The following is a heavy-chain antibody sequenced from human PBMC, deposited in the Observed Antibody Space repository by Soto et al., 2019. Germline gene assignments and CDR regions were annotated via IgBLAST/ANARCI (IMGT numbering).Heavy chain of an antibody. D-gene: IGHD3-10*01. Sequence: TGGSLRLSCAASGFTFSSYGMHWVRQAPGKGLEWVAVISYDGSNKYYADSVKGRFTISRDNSKNTLYLQMNSLRAEDTAVYYCAKDSSPMVRVAQEYQKHNWFDPWCKGTLVTVSS. CDR3: AKDSSPMVRVAQEYQKHNWFDP. V-gene: IGHV3-30*18. CDR1: GFTFSSYG. CDR2: ISYDGSNK. J-gene: IGHJ5*02.